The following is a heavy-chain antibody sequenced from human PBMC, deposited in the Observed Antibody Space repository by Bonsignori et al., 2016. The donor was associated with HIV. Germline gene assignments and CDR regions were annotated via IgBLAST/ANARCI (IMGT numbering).Heavy chain of an antibody. CDR3: ARGVVLTAIVWAPFDY. CDR2: INPKSGVT. Sequence: QVQLVQSVAEVKQPGASVKVSCKASGYSFSDYYMHWIRQAPGQGLEWMGWINPKSGVTNFAQKFPGRVTLTRDTSISTVYMELSGLRFDDTAVYYCARGVVLTAIVWAPFDYWGQGTLVT. J-gene: IGHJ4*02. D-gene: IGHD2-21*02. CDR1: GYSFSDYY. V-gene: IGHV1-2*02.